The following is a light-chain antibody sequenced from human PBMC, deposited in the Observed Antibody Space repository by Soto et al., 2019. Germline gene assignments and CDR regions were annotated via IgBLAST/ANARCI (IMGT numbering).Light chain of an antibody. V-gene: IGLV1-47*02. CDR1: SSNIGTNY. Sequence: QSVPTQPPSASGTPGQRVTISCSGSSSNIGTNYVYWYKQLPGTAPKLLIYCNDQRPSGVPDRLSGSKSGTSASLAISGLRSEDEADYYCATRDNSLSRWVFGGGTKVTVL. J-gene: IGLJ3*02. CDR2: CND. CDR3: ATRDNSLSRWV.